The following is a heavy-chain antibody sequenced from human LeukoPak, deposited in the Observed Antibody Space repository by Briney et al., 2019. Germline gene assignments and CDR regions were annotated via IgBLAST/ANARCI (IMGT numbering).Heavy chain of an antibody. CDR3: ARDRLPDPYYYYGMDV. CDR1: GFSFSSYG. J-gene: IGHJ6*02. V-gene: IGHV3-30*19. D-gene: IGHD5/OR15-5a*01. Sequence: PGRSLRLSCAASGFSFSSYGMHWVRQAPGKGLEWVAVISYDGSNKYYADSVKGRFTISRDNSKNTLYLQMNSLRAEDTAVYYCARDRLPDPYYYYGMDVWGQGTTVTVSS. CDR2: ISYDGSNK.